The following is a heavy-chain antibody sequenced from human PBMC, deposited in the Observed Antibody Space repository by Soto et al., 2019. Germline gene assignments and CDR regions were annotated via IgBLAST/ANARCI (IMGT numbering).Heavy chain of an antibody. CDR3: ARDLAAPGGFDY. Sequence: QVQLVESGGGVVQPGRSLRLSCAASGFTFSSYGMHWVRQAPGKGLEWVAVIWYDGSNKYYADSVKGRFTISRDNSKNTLYLQMNGLRAEDTAVYYCARDLAAPGGFDYWGQGTLVTVSS. CDR1: GFTFSSYG. V-gene: IGHV3-33*01. D-gene: IGHD3-10*01. J-gene: IGHJ4*02. CDR2: IWYDGSNK.